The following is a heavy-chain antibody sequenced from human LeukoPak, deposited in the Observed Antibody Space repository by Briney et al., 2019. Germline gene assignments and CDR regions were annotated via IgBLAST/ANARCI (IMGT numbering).Heavy chain of an antibody. D-gene: IGHD5-18*01. CDR2: ISGSGTSA. Sequence: GGSLRLSCAASGFTFSSYAMTWVRQAPGEGLQWVSGISGSGTSAYYADSVRGRFTISRDNSKKTLYLQMNSLRGEDTAVYYCAKDMEDTAMDLVADFDSWGQGTLVTVSS. CDR3: AKDMEDTAMDLVADFDS. V-gene: IGHV3-23*01. CDR1: GFTFSSYA. J-gene: IGHJ4*02.